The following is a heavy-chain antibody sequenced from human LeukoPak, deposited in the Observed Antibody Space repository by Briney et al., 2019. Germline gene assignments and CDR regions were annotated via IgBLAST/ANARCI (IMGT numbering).Heavy chain of an antibody. CDR1: GFTFSSYA. D-gene: IGHD2-15*01. V-gene: IGHV3-23*01. Sequence: GGSLRLSYAASGFTFSSYAMSWVRQAPGKGLEWVSAISGSGGSTYYADSVKGRFTISRDNSKNTLYLQMNSLRAEDTAVYYCAKVGYCSGGSCYYPPSDFDYWGQGTLVTVSS. CDR3: AKVGYCSGGSCYYPPSDFDY. J-gene: IGHJ4*02. CDR2: ISGSGGST.